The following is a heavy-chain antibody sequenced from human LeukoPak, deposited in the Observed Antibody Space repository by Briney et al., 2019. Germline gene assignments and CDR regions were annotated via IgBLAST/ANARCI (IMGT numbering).Heavy chain of an antibody. CDR2: INPNSGGT. CDR3: ATETRELRYFDWLLYFDP. D-gene: IGHD3-9*01. J-gene: IGHJ5*02. Sequence: ASVKVSCEASGYTFTGYYMHWVRQAPGQGLEWMGRINPNSGGTNYAQKFQGRVTMTRDTSISTAYMELSRLRSDDTAVYYCATETRELRYFDWLLYFDPWGQGTLVTVSS. CDR1: GYTFTGYY. V-gene: IGHV1-2*06.